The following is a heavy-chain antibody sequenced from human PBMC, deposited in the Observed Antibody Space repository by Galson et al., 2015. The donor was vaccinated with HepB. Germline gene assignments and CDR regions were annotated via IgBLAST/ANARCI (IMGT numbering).Heavy chain of an antibody. Sequence: SLRLSCAASGFTFSSHPLHWVRQAPGRGLDWVAVISYDGSSKYYADSLKGRFTISRDNSKNTLYLQMNSLRGEDTAVYYCARGRGDYFDSWGQGTLVTVSS. V-gene: IGHV3-30-3*01. CDR3: ARGRGDYFDS. CDR1: GFTFSSHP. J-gene: IGHJ4*02. CDR2: ISYDGSSK. D-gene: IGHD3-16*01.